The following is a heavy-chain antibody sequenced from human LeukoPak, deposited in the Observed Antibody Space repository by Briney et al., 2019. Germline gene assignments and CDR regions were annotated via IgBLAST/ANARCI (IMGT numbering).Heavy chain of an antibody. CDR2: IYYSGSA. J-gene: IGHJ4*02. CDR3: AREFGH. CDR1: GGSISSSTYY. Sequence: PSETLSLTCTVSGGSISSSTYYWGWIRQPPGKGLEWIGSIYYSGSAYYNPSLKSRVTISVDTSKNQFSLKLTSVNSADTAIYYCAREFGHWGQGTLVTVSS. D-gene: IGHD3-10*01. V-gene: IGHV4-39*07.